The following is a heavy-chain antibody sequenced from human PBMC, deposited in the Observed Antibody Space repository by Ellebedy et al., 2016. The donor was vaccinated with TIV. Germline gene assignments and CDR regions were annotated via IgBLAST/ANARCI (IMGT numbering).Heavy chain of an antibody. Sequence: PGGSLRLSCAASGFTASGFTFSSYAMAWVRQAPGKGLEWVSAISGSGGATYYADSVKGRFTISRDNSKKTLFLQMNSLRAEDTAVYYCAKGLGCSGGDCYSGHAFDIWGQGTMVTVSS. CDR2: ISGSGGAT. CDR1: GFTFSSYA. J-gene: IGHJ3*02. CDR3: AKGLGCSGGDCYSGHAFDI. V-gene: IGHV3-23*01. D-gene: IGHD2-15*01.